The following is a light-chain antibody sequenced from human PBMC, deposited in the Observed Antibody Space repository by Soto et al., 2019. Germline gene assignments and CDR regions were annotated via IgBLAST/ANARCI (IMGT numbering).Light chain of an antibody. CDR3: SSYTSSSTLYV. Sequence: QFVLTRPASVSGSPGQSITISCTGTSSDVGGYNYVSWYQQHPGKAPKLMIYEVSNRPSGVSNRFSGSKSGNTASLTISGLQAEDEADYYCSSYTSSSTLYVFGTGTKVTVL. CDR2: EVS. CDR1: SSDVGGYNY. J-gene: IGLJ1*01. V-gene: IGLV2-14*01.